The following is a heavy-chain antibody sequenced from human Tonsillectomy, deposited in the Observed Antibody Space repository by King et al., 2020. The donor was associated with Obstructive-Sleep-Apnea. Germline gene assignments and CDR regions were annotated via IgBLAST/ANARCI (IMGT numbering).Heavy chain of an antibody. CDR3: TRIRAGTTGYGMDV. Sequence: EVQLVESGGGLVQPGGSLRLSCAASGFTFSSYWMHWFRQAPGKGLVWVSRINSDGSITGYADSVKGRFTISRDHAKNTLYLQMNSLRVDDTAVYYCTRIRAGTTGYGMDVWGQGTTVTVSS. CDR1: GFTFSSYW. J-gene: IGHJ6*02. CDR2: INSDGSIT. D-gene: IGHD1-7*01. V-gene: IGHV3-74*01.